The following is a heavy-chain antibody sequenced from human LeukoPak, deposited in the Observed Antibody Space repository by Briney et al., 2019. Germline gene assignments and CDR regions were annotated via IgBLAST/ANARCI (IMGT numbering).Heavy chain of an antibody. D-gene: IGHD2-15*01. CDR1: GGSIISSEYH. Sequence: SETVSLTCTVSGGSIISSEYHWGWVRQPPGKGLEWIGTISYSGNTDYNPSLRSRVTISVDTSNNQFSLRLGSVTAADTAVYHCARHCCSGPAKRVFDIWGQGTMVTVSS. CDR3: ARHCCSGPAKRVFDI. J-gene: IGHJ3*02. CDR2: ISYSGNT. V-gene: IGHV4-39*01.